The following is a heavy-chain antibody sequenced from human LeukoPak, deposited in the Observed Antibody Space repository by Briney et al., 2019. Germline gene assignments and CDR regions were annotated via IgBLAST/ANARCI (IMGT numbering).Heavy chain of an antibody. J-gene: IGHJ3*02. CDR1: GFTFSSYS. CDR3: AGVLRGAFDI. Sequence: SGGSLRLSCAASGFTFSSYSMNWVRQAPGKGLEWISLIYSGGRTDYADSVKGRFTISRDNSKNMVYLQMNSLRGDDTAVYYCAGVLRGAFDIWGQGKMVAVSS. CDR2: IYSGGRT. V-gene: IGHV3-53*01.